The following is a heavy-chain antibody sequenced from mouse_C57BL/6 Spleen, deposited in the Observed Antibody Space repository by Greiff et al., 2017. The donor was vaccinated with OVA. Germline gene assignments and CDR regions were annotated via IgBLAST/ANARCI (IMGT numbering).Heavy chain of an antibody. V-gene: IGHV1-50*01. D-gene: IGHD2-5*01. CDR2: IDPSDSYT. Sequence: VQLQQPGAELVKPGASVKLSCKASGYTFTSYWMQWVKQRPGQGLEWIGEIDPSDSYTNYNQKFKGKATLTVDTSSSTAYMQLSSLTSEDSAVYYCARSSSNYVRAMDYWGQGTSVTVSS. CDR3: ARSSSNYVRAMDY. CDR1: GYTFTSYW. J-gene: IGHJ4*01.